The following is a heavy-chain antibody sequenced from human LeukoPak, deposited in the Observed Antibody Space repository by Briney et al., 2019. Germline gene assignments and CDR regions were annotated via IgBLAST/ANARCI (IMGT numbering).Heavy chain of an antibody. J-gene: IGHJ5*02. CDR2: INPSGGTT. Sequence: ASVKVSCKASGYTFTSYYMHWVRQAPGQGLEWMGIINPSGGTTSYAQKFQGRVTMTRDTSTSTVYMELSTLRSEDTAVYYCARDREILTGYINWSDPWGQGTLVTVSS. CDR1: GYTFTSYY. CDR3: ARDREILTGYINWSDP. V-gene: IGHV1-46*01. D-gene: IGHD3-9*01.